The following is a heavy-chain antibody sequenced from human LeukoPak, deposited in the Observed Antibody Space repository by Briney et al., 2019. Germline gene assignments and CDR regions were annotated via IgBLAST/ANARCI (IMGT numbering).Heavy chain of an antibody. CDR1: GFTFDDYA. CDR2: ISGSGHST. V-gene: IGHV3-23*01. J-gene: IGHJ4*02. CDR3: TKDLMTGFSSGWYFAY. Sequence: GGSLRLSCAASGFTFDDYAMSWVRQAPGKGLEWVSSISGSGHSTHYADSVKGRFTISRDNSEKRLFLQMNSLRPDGSALYYCTKDLMTGFSSGWYFAYWGQGTLVTVSS. D-gene: IGHD6-19*01.